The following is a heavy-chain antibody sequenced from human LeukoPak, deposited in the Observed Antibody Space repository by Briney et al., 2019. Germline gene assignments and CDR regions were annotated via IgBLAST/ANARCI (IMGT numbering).Heavy chain of an antibody. V-gene: IGHV4-59*01. Sequence: SETLSLTCTVSGGSISNYHWGWIRQPPGKGLEWIGYIFYSGRTNDNPSLKSRVTISVDTSKNQFSLRLSSVTAADTAVYYCARGVGSGYTDYWGQGALVTVSS. CDR3: ARGVGSGYTDY. CDR2: IFYSGRT. J-gene: IGHJ4*02. D-gene: IGHD3-22*01. CDR1: GGSISNYH.